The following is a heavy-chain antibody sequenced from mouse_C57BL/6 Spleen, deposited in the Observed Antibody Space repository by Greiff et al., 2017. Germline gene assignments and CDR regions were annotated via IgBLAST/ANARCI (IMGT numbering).Heavy chain of an antibody. CDR2: IDPENGDT. V-gene: IGHV14-4*01. J-gene: IGHJ3*01. Sequence: VQLKESGAELLRPGASVKLSCTASGFNIKDDYMHWVKQRPEQGLEWIGWIDPENGDTEYDSKFQGKATIIADTSSNTANLHISSLASEDTAVYYCTTGGYPWFAYWGQGTLVTVSA. D-gene: IGHD2-2*01. CDR1: GFNIKDDY. CDR3: TTGGYPWFAY.